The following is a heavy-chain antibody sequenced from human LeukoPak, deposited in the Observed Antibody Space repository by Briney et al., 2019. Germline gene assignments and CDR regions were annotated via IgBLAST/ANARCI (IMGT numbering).Heavy chain of an antibody. D-gene: IGHD2-2*01. CDR2: FDPEDGAT. V-gene: IGHV1-24*01. CDR1: GYTLTELS. Sequence: ASVKVSCKVSGYTLTELSMHWVRQAPGKGLEWMGGFDPEDGATIYAQKFQGRVTMTEDTSTDTAYMELSSLRSEDTAVYYCATDREYQLLRGIDPWGRGTLVTVSS. CDR3: ATDREYQLLRGIDP. J-gene: IGHJ5*02.